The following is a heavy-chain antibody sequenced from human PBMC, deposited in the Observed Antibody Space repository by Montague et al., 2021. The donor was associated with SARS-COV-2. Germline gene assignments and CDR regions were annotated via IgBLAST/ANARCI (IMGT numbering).Heavy chain of an antibody. CDR3: KGQRWRGRFDP. CDR2: VHWRGQT. Sequence: YWAWVRQSPGRGLEWIGSVHWRGQTWQNPSFRGRLTMSVDTSKNSVSLRLTSVTAADTAMYYCKGQRWRGRFDPWGLGTLVIVSS. J-gene: IGHJ5*02. D-gene: IGHD2-15*01. CDR1: Y. V-gene: IGHV4-39*03.